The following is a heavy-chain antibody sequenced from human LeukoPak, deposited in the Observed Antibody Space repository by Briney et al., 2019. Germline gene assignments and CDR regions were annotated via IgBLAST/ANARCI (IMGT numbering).Heavy chain of an antibody. Sequence: GGSLRLSCAASGFTFSSYWMSWVRQAPGKGLEWVANIKQDGSEKYYVDSVKGRFTISRDNAKNSLYLQMNSLRAEDTAVYYCARLTRRSGNYFDYWGQGTLVTVSS. CDR2: IKQDGSEK. CDR1: GFTFSSYW. V-gene: IGHV3-7*03. CDR3: ARLTRRSGNYFDY. J-gene: IGHJ4*02. D-gene: IGHD1-1*01.